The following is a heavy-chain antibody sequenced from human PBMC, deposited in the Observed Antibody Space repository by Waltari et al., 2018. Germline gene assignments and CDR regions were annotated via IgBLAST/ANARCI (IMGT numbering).Heavy chain of an antibody. CDR3: VSGGEFFDN. CDR1: GDAISRHS. Sequence: QVQLQESCPGLVTPSETLSLTCSLSGDAISRHSWRWIRQPPGKGLEWIGYRYHTGVINYNPSLKSRVTISLDTSKNEVSLNLISVTATDTAVYFCVSGGEFFDNWGQGTLVTVSS. V-gene: IGHV4-59*08. CDR2: RYHTGVI. J-gene: IGHJ4*02. D-gene: IGHD3-10*01.